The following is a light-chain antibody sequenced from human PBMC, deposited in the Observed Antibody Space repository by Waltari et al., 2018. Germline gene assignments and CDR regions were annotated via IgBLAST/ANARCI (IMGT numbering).Light chain of an antibody. CDR1: SSDVGSYNL. CDR3: CSYAGSSTSV. V-gene: IGLV2-23*01. CDR2: EGS. J-gene: IGLJ2*01. Sequence: QSALTQPASVSGSPGQSITISCTGTSSDVGSYNLVSWYQQHPGKATKRMIYEGSKRPSGVSKRFSVSKSGHTASLTISGLQAEAEADYYCCSYAGSSTSVFGGGTKLTVL.